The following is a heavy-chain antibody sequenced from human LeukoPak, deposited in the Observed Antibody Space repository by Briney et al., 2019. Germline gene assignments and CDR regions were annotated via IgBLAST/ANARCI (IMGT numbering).Heavy chain of an antibody. CDR2: IYYSGST. CDR1: GGSISSGDYY. V-gene: IGHV4-30-4*01. Sequence: SETLSLTCTVSGGSISSGDYYWSWIRQPPGKGLEWIGYIYYSGSTYYNPSLKSRVTISVDTSKNQFSLKLSSVTAADTAVYYCARVPQYSGYVEAIDYWGQGTLVTVSS. CDR3: ARVPQYSGYVEAIDY. J-gene: IGHJ4*02. D-gene: IGHD5-12*01.